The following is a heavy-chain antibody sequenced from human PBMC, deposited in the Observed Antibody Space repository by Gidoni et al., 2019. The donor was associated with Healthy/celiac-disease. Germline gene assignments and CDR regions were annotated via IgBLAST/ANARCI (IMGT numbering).Heavy chain of an antibody. D-gene: IGHD3-10*01. CDR1: GFTFSSYE. CDR3: ARDGFSYGRDV. Sequence: EVQLVESGGGLVQPGGSLRLSCAASGFTFSSYEMNWVRQAPGKGLEWVSYISSSVSTIYYADSVKGRFTISRDNAKNSLYLQMNSLRAEDTAVYYCARDGFSYGRDVWGQGTTVTVS. CDR2: ISSSVSTI. J-gene: IGHJ6*02. V-gene: IGHV3-48*03.